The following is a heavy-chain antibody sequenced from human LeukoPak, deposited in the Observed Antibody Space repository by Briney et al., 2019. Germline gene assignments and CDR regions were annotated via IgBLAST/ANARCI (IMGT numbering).Heavy chain of an antibody. J-gene: IGHJ4*02. CDR1: GGSISSYY. CDR2: IYYSGST. Sequence: SSETLSLTCTVPGGSISSYYWSWIRQPPGKGLEWIGYIYYSGSTNYNPSLKSRVTISVDTSKNQFSLKLSSVTAADTAVYYCARGRYYVDYWGQGTLVTVSS. CDR3: ARGRYYVDY. V-gene: IGHV4-59*01.